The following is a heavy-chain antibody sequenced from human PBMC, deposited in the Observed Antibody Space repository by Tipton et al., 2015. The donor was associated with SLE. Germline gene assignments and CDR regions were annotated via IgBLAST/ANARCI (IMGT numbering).Heavy chain of an antibody. CDR3: ARWAGPTVNCDY. CDR2: IYYSGST. J-gene: IGHJ4*02. V-gene: IGHV4-59*01. D-gene: IGHD4-11*01. CDR1: GGSISSYY. Sequence: TLSLTCTVSGGSISSYYWSWIRQPPGKGLEWIGYIYYSGSTNYNPSLKSRVTISVDTSKNQFSLKLSSVTAADTAVYYCARWAGPTVNCDYWGQGTLVTVSS.